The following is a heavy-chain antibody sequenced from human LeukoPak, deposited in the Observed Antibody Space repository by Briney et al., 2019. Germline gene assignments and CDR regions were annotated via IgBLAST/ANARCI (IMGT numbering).Heavy chain of an antibody. Sequence: SETLSLTCAVYGGSFSGYYWSWIRQPPGKGLEWIGEINHSGSTNYNPSLESRVTISVDTSKNQFSLKLSSVTAADTAVYYCARRGSSGWTLFDSWGQGTLVTVSS. V-gene: IGHV4-34*01. CDR2: INHSGST. D-gene: IGHD6-19*01. J-gene: IGHJ4*02. CDR3: ARRGSSGWTLFDS. CDR1: GGSFSGYY.